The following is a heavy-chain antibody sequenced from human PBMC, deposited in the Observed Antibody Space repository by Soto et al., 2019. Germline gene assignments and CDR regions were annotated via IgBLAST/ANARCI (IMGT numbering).Heavy chain of an antibody. Sequence: VKVSCKAYGGTFTSYAISWVRQAPGQGLEWMGGIIPIFGTANYAQKFQGRVTITADESTSTAYMELSSLRSEDTAVYYGARGGIQLLYASDYYYGMDVWGQGTTVTVSS. CDR3: ARGGIQLLYASDYYYGMDV. D-gene: IGHD2-2*02. CDR2: IIPIFGTA. J-gene: IGHJ6*02. CDR1: GGTFTSYA. V-gene: IGHV1-69*01.